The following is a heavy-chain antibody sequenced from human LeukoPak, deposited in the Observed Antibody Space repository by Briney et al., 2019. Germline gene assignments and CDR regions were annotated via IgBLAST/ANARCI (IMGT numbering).Heavy chain of an antibody. CDR3: ASVKIHWNDFDY. CDR2: ISSSSSYI. D-gene: IGHD1-1*01. Sequence: GGSLRLSCAASGFTFSSYSMNWVRQAPGKGLEWVSSISSSSSYIYYADSVKGRFTISRDNAKNSLYLQMNSLRAEDTAVYYCASVKIHWNDFDYWGQGTLVTVSS. CDR1: GFTFSSYS. J-gene: IGHJ4*02. V-gene: IGHV3-21*01.